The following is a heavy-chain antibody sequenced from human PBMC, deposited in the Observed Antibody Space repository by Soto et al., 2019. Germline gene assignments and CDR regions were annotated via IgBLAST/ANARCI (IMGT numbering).Heavy chain of an antibody. CDR3: AKTYYYDRSGYYQNWFDP. J-gene: IGHJ5*02. CDR2: ISFDGSNE. Sequence: QVPLVESGGGVVQPGWSLRLSCAASGFTFSSYAMHWIRQAPGKGLEWVAIISFDGSNEYYADSVKGRFTISRDNSKNTLYLQVRSLRAEDTAVYYCAKTYYYDRSGYYQNWFDPWGQGTLVTVSS. D-gene: IGHD3-22*01. V-gene: IGHV3-30-3*02. CDR1: GFTFSSYA.